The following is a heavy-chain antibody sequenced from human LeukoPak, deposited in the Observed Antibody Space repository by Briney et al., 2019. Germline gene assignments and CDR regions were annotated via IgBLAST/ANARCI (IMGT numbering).Heavy chain of an antibody. V-gene: IGHV1-3*01. Sequence: ASVKVSCKASGYTFTSYAMHWVRQAPGQRLEWMGWINAGNGNTKYSQKFQGRVTITRDTSASTAYMELSGLRSEDTAVYYCARGRAFDYFDYWGQGILVTVSS. CDR2: INAGNGNT. CDR3: ARGRAFDYFDY. J-gene: IGHJ4*02. D-gene: IGHD3-10*01. CDR1: GYTFTSYA.